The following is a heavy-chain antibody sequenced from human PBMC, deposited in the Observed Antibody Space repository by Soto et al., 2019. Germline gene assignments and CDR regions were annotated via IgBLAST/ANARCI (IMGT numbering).Heavy chain of an antibody. D-gene: IGHD3-22*01. CDR1: GYTFTGYY. J-gene: IGHJ3*02. CDR3: ARAYDTDAFDI. V-gene: IGHV1-2*04. CDR2: INPNSGGT. Sequence: GASVKVSCKASGYTFTGYYMHWVRQAPGQGLEWMGWINPNSGGTNYAQKFQGWVTMTRDTSISTAYMELSRPRSDDTAVYYCARAYDTDAFDIWGQGTMVTVSS.